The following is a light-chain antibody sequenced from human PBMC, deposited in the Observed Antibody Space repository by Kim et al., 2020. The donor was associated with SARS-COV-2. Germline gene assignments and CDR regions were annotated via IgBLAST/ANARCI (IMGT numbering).Light chain of an antibody. V-gene: IGLV2-14*03. CDR1: SSDVRGYNY. CDR2: DFS. Sequence: QSITTSCTGTSSDVRGYNYFSWYQPHPGKPPNLMIYDFSNRPSGVSNRFSGSKSGNTASLTISGLQAEDEADYYCSSYTSSSTWVFGGGTKLTVL. J-gene: IGLJ3*02. CDR3: SSYTSSSTWV.